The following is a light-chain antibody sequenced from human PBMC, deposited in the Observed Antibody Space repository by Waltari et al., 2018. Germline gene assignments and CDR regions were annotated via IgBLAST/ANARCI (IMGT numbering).Light chain of an antibody. CDR2: RAS. V-gene: IGKV1-5*03. CDR1: QSIYSW. J-gene: IGKJ4*01. CDR3: QQYNSYSPVT. Sequence: DIQLTQSPSTLSASVGDRVTITCRASQSIYSWLAWYQQKPEKAPKPLIYRASSLESGVPSRFSGSGSGTEFTLTISSLQPDDLATYYCQQYNSYSPVTFGGGTKVEIK.